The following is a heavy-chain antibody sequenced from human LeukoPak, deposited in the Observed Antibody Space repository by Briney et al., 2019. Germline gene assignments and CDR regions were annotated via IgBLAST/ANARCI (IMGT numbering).Heavy chain of an antibody. J-gene: IGHJ6*03. CDR1: GYTFTSYG. CDR2: ISAYNGNT. D-gene: IGHD6-19*01. V-gene: IGHV1-18*01. Sequence: ASVKVSCKASGYTFTSYGISWVRQAPGQGLERMGWISAYNGNTNYAQKLQGRVTMTTDTSTSTAYMELRSLRSDDTAVYYCARGIAVEFYYYMDVWGKGTTVTVSS. CDR3: ARGIAVEFYYYMDV.